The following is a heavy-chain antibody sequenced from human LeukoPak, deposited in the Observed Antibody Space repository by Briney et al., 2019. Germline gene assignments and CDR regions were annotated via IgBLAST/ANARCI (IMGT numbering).Heavy chain of an antibody. J-gene: IGHJ4*02. Sequence: SETLTLTCTVSGGSLSSYYWSWIRQPPGKGLEWVGYIYYSGRTKYNAFLESRVTISVDTSKNQFSLKLSSVTAADTAVYYCARLRPSIGAAGAFDYWGQGTLVTVSS. CDR3: ARLRPSIGAAGAFDY. CDR2: IYYSGRT. D-gene: IGHD6-13*01. CDR1: GGSLSSYY. V-gene: IGHV4-59*08.